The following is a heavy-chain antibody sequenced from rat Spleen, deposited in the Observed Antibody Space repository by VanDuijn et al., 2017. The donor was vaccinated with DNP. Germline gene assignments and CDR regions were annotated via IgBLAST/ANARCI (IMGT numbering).Heavy chain of an antibody. Sequence: EVQLVESGGGLVQPGRSLKLSCAASGFTFSNYDMAWVRQAPTKGLEWVASISPSGGSTNYRDSVKGRFTVSRDNAKSSLYLQMDSLRSEDIATYYCGIHVEVHLCYAMDAWGQGTSVTVSS. CDR2: ISPSGGST. J-gene: IGHJ4*01. D-gene: IGHD1-5*01. V-gene: IGHV5-25*01. CDR3: GIHVEVHLCYAMDA. CDR1: GFTFSNYD.